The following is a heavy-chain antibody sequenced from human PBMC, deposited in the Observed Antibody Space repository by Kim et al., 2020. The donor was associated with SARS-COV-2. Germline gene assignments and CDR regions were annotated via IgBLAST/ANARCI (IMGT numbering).Heavy chain of an antibody. CDR3: TRGLPGIAAAGTNWFDP. CDR2: IRSKAYGGTT. Sequence: GGSLRLSCTASGFTFGDYAMSWFRQAPGKGLEWVGFIRSKAYGGTTEYAASVKGRFTISRDDSKSIAYLQMNSLKTEDTAVYYCTRGLPGIAAAGTNWFDPWGQGTLVTVSS. CDR1: GFTFGDYA. V-gene: IGHV3-49*03. J-gene: IGHJ5*02. D-gene: IGHD6-13*01.